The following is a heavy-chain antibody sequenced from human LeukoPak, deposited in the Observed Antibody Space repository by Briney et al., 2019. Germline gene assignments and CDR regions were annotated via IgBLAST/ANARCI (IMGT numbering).Heavy chain of an antibody. Sequence: PGGSLRLSCAASGFTFSSCGMSWVRQAPGKGLEWVSGISGSGGSTFHADSVKGRFTISRDNSKNTVFLQLSSLRAEDTAIYYCAKASILAAASLREYDYWGQGTVVTVSS. CDR1: GFTFSSCG. D-gene: IGHD3-3*02. CDR2: ISGSGGST. J-gene: IGHJ4*02. CDR3: AKASILAAASLREYDY. V-gene: IGHV3-23*01.